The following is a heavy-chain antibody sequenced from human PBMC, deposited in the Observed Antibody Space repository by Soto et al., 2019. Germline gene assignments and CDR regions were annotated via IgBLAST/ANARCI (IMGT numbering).Heavy chain of an antibody. V-gene: IGHV1-69*13. Sequence: SVKVSCKASGGTFSSYAISWVRQAPGQGLEWMGGIIPIFGTANYAQKFQGRVTITADESTSTAYMELSSLRSEDTAVYYCARFYPITIFGVVRGSFDPWGQGTLVTVSS. CDR2: IIPIFGTA. CDR1: GGTFSSYA. D-gene: IGHD3-3*01. J-gene: IGHJ5*02. CDR3: ARFYPITIFGVVRGSFDP.